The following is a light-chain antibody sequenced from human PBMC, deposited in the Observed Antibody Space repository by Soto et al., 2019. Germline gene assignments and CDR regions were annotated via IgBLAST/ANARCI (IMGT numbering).Light chain of an antibody. J-gene: IGKJ1*01. Sequence: DIQVTQSPSSLSASVGDSVTLSCQTSQRVDSYIHWYQHQSGKPPKLLIYAASTLQDGVPSRFSGGGSGTAFSLIITVLQPGDSAPYYCQQTYTSVATFGQGTKV. CDR1: QRVDSY. V-gene: IGKV1-39*01. CDR2: AAS. CDR3: QQTYTSVAT.